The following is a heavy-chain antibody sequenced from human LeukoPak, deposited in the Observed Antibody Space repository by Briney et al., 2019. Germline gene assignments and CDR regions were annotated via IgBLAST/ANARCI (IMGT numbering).Heavy chain of an antibody. CDR1: GGSISSGDYY. J-gene: IGHJ4*02. V-gene: IGHV4-30-4*01. Sequence: SETLSLTCTVSGGSISSGDYYWSWIRQPPGKGLEWIGYIYYSGSTYYNPSLKSRVTISVDTSKNQFSLKLSSVTAAGTAVYYCAGHHPRNTVDFWGQGTLVTVSS. CDR2: IYYSGST. D-gene: IGHD2-8*02. CDR3: AGHHPRNTVDF.